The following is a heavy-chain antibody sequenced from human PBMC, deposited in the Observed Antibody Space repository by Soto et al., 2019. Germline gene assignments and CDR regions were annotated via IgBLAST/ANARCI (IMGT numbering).Heavy chain of an antibody. J-gene: IGHJ5*02. Sequence: SETLSLTCSLSGGSINSDEFYWTWIRRSPGKGLEWIGYIYSSGRTHYNPSLKSRINISLDTSNNLLSLRLSSVTAADTAVYYCARMGLHLGELSRNWFDPWGRGTLVTVSS. CDR3: ARMGLHLGELSRNWFDP. CDR1: GGSINSDEFY. CDR2: IYSSGRT. V-gene: IGHV4-31*03. D-gene: IGHD3-16*02.